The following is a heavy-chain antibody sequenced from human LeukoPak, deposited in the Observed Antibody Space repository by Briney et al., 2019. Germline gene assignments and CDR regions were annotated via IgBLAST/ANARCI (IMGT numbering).Heavy chain of an antibody. Sequence: GASVKVSCKASGFTFTSSAMQWVRQARGQRLEWIGWIVVGSGNTNYAQKFQERVTITRDMSTSTAYMELRSLRSDDTAVYYCLLFDCSSTSCYTSDAFDIWGQGTMVTVSS. CDR1: GFTFTSSA. V-gene: IGHV1-58*02. J-gene: IGHJ3*02. CDR2: IVVGSGNT. D-gene: IGHD2-2*02. CDR3: LLFDCSSTSCYTSDAFDI.